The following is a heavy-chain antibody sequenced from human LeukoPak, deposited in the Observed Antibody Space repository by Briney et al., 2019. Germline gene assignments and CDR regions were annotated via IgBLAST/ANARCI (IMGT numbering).Heavy chain of an antibody. D-gene: IGHD3-22*01. CDR3: ARDRNPYYDGSGYGYC. Sequence: ASVKVSCKASGYTFISYGISWVRQAPGQGLEWMAWISAYNGKTNYAQKLRGRVTMTTDTSTSIAYMGLRSLRSDDTAIYYCARDRNPYYDGSGYGYCWGQGTLVTVSS. J-gene: IGHJ4*02. CDR2: ISAYNGKT. CDR1: GYTFISYG. V-gene: IGHV1-18*01.